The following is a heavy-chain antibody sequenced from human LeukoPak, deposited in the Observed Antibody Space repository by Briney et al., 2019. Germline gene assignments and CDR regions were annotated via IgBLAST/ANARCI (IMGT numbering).Heavy chain of an antibody. J-gene: IGHJ2*01. V-gene: IGHV3-30*03. CDR1: GFTFSSYG. D-gene: IGHD4-23*01. Sequence: GGSLRLSCAASGFTFSSYGMHWVRQAPGKGLEWVAVISYDGSNKYYADSVKGRFTISRDNSKNTLYLQMNSLRAEDTAVYYCARVTTVVNTFDLWGRGTLVTVSS. CDR2: ISYDGSNK. CDR3: ARVTTVVNTFDL.